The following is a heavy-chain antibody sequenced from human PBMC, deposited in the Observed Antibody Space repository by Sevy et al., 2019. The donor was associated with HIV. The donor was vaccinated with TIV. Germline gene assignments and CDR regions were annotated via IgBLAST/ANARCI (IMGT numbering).Heavy chain of an antibody. D-gene: IGHD6-19*01. V-gene: IGHV4-61*01. CDR3: ARDHGHGRWLVDY. CDR2: IYKSGRT. Sequence: SETLSLTCTVSGGSVSSGSNYWTWIRQPPGKGLEWIGYIYKSGRTNYNPSLKSRVTISVDTSKNQFSLKLSSVTAADTAVYYCARDHGHGRWLVDYWGQGTLVTVSS. CDR1: GGSVSSGSNY. J-gene: IGHJ4*02.